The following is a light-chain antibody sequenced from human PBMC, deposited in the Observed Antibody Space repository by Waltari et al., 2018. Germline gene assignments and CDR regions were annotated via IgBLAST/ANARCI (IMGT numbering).Light chain of an antibody. CDR3: MQALQPPLS. V-gene: IGKV2-28*01. Sequence: DIVLIQSPLSLSVTPGEPASISCRSSQTLLFVNGYDYLDLYVQKPGQSPQRLITLGSSRAPWVPARFSGSGSGTDFTLEITRVEPEDVGIYYCMQALQPPLSFGGGTRVEI. CDR2: LGS. J-gene: IGKJ4*01. CDR1: QTLLFVNGYDY.